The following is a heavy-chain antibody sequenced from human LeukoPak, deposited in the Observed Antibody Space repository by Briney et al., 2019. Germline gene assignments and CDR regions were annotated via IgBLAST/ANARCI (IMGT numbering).Heavy chain of an antibody. D-gene: IGHD6-13*01. Sequence: SETLSLTCTVSGGSISSYYWSWIRQPPGKGLEWIGYIYYSGSTNYNPSLKSRVTISVDTSKNQFSLKLSSVTAADTAVYYCAREVAAGIAFDIWGQGTTVTVSS. J-gene: IGHJ3*02. V-gene: IGHV4-59*01. CDR2: IYYSGST. CDR1: GGSISSYY. CDR3: AREVAAGIAFDI.